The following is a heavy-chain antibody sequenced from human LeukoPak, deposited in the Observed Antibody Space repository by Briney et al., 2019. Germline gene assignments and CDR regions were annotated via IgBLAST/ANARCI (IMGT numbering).Heavy chain of an antibody. CDR3: ARTYCGGDCYSSDAFDI. Sequence: ASVKVSCKASGYTFTSYAMNWVRQAPGQGLEWMGWINTNTGNPTYAQGFTGRFVFSLDTSVSTAYLQISSLKAEDTAVYYCARTYCGGDCYSSDAFDIWGQGTMVTVSS. CDR1: GYTFTSYA. CDR2: INTNTGNP. D-gene: IGHD2-21*02. J-gene: IGHJ3*02. V-gene: IGHV7-4-1*02.